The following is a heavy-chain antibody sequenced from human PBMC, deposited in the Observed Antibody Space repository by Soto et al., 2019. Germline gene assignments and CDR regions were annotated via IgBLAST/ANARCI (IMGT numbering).Heavy chain of an antibody. CDR3: ASFGGAAAGAVGMDV. J-gene: IGHJ6*02. D-gene: IGHD6-13*01. CDR2: INHSGST. Sequence: SETLSLTCAVYGGSFSGYYWSWIRQPPGKGLEWIGEINHSGSTNYNPSLKSRVTISVDTSKNQFSLKLSSVTAADTAVYYCASFGGAAAGAVGMDVWGQGTTVTVSS. CDR1: GGSFSGYY. V-gene: IGHV4-34*01.